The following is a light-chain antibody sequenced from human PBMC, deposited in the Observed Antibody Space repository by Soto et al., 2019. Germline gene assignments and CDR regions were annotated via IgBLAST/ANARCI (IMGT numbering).Light chain of an antibody. J-gene: IGKJ4*01. CDR1: QSVSSTF. CDR2: GAS. Sequence: EIVLTQSPGTLSLSPGERATLSCRASQSVSSTFLAWYQQKPGQAPRVLIYGASSRATGIPDRFSGSGSGTDFTLTISRLEPEDFVVYYCQQYGSSPMAFGGGTKVEIK. CDR3: QQYGSSPMA. V-gene: IGKV3-20*01.